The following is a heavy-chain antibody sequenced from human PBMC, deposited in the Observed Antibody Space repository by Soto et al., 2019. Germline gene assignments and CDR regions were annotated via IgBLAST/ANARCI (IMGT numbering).Heavy chain of an antibody. Sequence: GGSLRLSCAASGFTFSDYAMNWVRQAPGKGLEWVSVVSGSGDTTYYADSVKGRFTISRDNSENMVSLQMSSLRAEDTAVYYCAKGSFAETNVVVVGAPVDHWGQGTLVTVSS. V-gene: IGHV3-23*01. J-gene: IGHJ4*02. CDR2: VSGSGDTT. D-gene: IGHD2-15*01. CDR3: AKGSFAETNVVVVGAPVDH. CDR1: GFTFSDYA.